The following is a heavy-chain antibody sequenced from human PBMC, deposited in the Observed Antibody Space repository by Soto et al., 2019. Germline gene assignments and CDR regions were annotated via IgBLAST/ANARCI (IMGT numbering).Heavy chain of an antibody. Sequence: QVQLVESGGGVVQPGRSLRLSCAASGFTFSSYGMHWVRQAPGKGLEWVAVIWYDGSNKYYADSVKGRFTISRDNSKNTLYLQMNSLRAEDTAVYYCARPIYGDYLGADYWGQGTLVTVSS. D-gene: IGHD4-17*01. CDR2: IWYDGSNK. CDR1: GFTFSSYG. V-gene: IGHV3-33*01. J-gene: IGHJ4*02. CDR3: ARPIYGDYLGADY.